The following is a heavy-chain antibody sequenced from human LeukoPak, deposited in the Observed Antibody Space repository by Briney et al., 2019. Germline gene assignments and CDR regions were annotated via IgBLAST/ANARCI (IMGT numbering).Heavy chain of an antibody. D-gene: IGHD6-19*01. CDR3: AREEGIAVAGNYYFDY. J-gene: IGHJ4*02. CDR2: TYYRSKWYN. CDR1: GDSVSSNSAA. Sequence: QTLSLTCAISGDSVSSNSAAWNWIRQSPSRGLEWLGRTYYRSKWYNDYAVSVKSRITTNPDTSKNQFSLQLNSVTPEDTAVYYCAREEGIAVAGNYYFDYWGQGTLVTVSS. V-gene: IGHV6-1*01.